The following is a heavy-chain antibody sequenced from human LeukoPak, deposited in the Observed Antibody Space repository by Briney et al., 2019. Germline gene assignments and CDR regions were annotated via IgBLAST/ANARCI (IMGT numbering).Heavy chain of an antibody. V-gene: IGHV1-2*02. J-gene: IGHJ4*02. D-gene: IGHD2-2*01. CDR2: INPNSGGT. CDR3: ARSRLAGDIVVVQNQYYFDY. CDR1: GYTFTGYY. Sequence: ASVKVSCKASGYTFTGYYMHWVRQAPGQGLEWMGWINPNSGGTNYAQKFQGRVTMTRDTSISTAYMELSSLSSEDTAVYYCARSRLAGDIVVVQNQYYFDYWGQGTLVTVSS.